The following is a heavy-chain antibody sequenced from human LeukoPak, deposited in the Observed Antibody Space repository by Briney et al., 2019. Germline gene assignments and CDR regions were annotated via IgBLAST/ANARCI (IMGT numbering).Heavy chain of an antibody. J-gene: IGHJ4*02. CDR1: GYTFTSYG. CDR2: ISAYNGNT. CDR3: ARDRGYYYDSSGYLRADY. Sequence: AAVKVSCKASGYTFTSYGISWMRQAPGQGLEWMGWISAYNGNTNYAQKLQGRVTMTTDTSTSTAYMELRSLRSDDTAVYYCARDRGYYYDSSGYLRADYWGQGTLVTVSS. D-gene: IGHD3-22*01. V-gene: IGHV1-18*01.